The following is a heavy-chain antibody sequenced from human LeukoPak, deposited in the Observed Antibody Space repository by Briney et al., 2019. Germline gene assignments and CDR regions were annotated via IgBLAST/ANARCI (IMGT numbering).Heavy chain of an antibody. Sequence: GGSLRLSCAASGFTISSYAMSWVRQAPGEGLEWVSAISGSGGSTYYADSVKGRFTISRDNSKNTLYLQMNSLRAEDTAVYYCAKDGWFGELLSFDYWGQGTLVTVPS. CDR1: GFTISSYA. CDR2: ISGSGGST. CDR3: AKDGWFGELLSFDY. V-gene: IGHV3-23*01. D-gene: IGHD3-10*01. J-gene: IGHJ4*02.